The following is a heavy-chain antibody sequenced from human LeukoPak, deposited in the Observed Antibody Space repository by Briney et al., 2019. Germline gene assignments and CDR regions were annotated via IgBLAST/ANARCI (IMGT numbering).Heavy chain of an antibody. CDR2: IIPIFGTA. D-gene: IGHD3-22*01. Sequence: SVKVSCKASGGTFSSYAISWVRQAPGQGLEWMGGIIPIFGTANYAQKFQGRVTITADESTSTAYMELSSLRSEDAAVYYCASEYYDSSGYYPRWAFDIWGQGTMVTVSS. CDR1: GGTFSSYA. J-gene: IGHJ3*02. CDR3: ASEYYDSSGYYPRWAFDI. V-gene: IGHV1-69*13.